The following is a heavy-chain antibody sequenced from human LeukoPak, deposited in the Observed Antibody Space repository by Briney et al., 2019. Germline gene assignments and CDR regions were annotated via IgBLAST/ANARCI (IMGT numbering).Heavy chain of an antibody. Sequence: PGGSLRLSCAASGFTFSSYSMDWVRQAPGKGLEWVSYISSSSSTIYYADSVKGRFTISRDNAKNSLYLQMNSLRAEDTAVYYCARSGRCSSTSCDAWFDPWGQGTLVTVSS. D-gene: IGHD2-2*01. CDR1: GFTFSSYS. J-gene: IGHJ5*02. CDR3: ARSGRCSSTSCDAWFDP. V-gene: IGHV3-48*04. CDR2: ISSSSSTI.